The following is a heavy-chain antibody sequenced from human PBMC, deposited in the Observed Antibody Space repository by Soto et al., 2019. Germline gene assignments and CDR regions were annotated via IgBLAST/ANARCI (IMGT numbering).Heavy chain of an antibody. Sequence: PSETLSLTCTVSGVSISSYYLSWIRQPAGKGLEWIGRIYTSGSTNYNPSLKSRVTMSVDTSKNQFSLKLSSVAAADTAMYYCARDGGSYNWFDPWGQGTLVTVSS. CDR2: IYTSGST. V-gene: IGHV4-4*07. D-gene: IGHD2-15*01. CDR3: ARDGGSYNWFDP. J-gene: IGHJ5*02. CDR1: GVSISSYY.